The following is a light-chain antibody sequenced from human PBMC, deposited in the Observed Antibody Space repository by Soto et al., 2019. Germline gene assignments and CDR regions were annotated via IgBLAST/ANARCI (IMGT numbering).Light chain of an antibody. Sequence: QSVLTQPASVSGSPGQAITISCTGTSSDVGGYTYVSWYQQHPGKAPKFIIYDVSNRPSGVSNRFSGSKSGNTASLTISGLQAEDEADYYCSSYTTSNTGVFGTGTKVTVL. CDR2: DVS. CDR1: SSDVGGYTY. CDR3: SSYTTSNTGV. J-gene: IGLJ1*01. V-gene: IGLV2-14*01.